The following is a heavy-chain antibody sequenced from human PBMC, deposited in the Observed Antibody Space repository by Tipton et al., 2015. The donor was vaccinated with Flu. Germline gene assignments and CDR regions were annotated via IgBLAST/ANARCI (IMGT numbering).Heavy chain of an antibody. CDR3: ARLSYYDVDLKNFYFDY. V-gene: IGHV4-39*01. CDR2: IYPSGTT. CDR1: SGSIRSTNYF. Sequence: TLSLTCTVSSGSIRSTNYFCAWIRQPPGKRLELIGSIYPSGTTYYNPSLKSRVVISVETSKNQFSLKLRSVTAADTAVYYCARLSYYDVDLKNFYFDYWGQGALVTVSS. J-gene: IGHJ4*02. D-gene: IGHD3-10*02.